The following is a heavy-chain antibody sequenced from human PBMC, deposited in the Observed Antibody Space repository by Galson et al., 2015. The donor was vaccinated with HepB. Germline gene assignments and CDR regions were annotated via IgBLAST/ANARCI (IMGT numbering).Heavy chain of an antibody. Sequence: SLRLSCAASGFAFSGYGMSWVRQAPGKGLEWVSAISGSGGSTYYADAVKGRFTISRDNSRRTLYLHMNSLGDEDTAVYYCAESTVGRGWFDPWGQGTLITVSS. CDR2: ISGSGGST. CDR1: GFAFSGYG. V-gene: IGHV3-23*01. J-gene: IGHJ5*02. D-gene: IGHD1-1*01. CDR3: AESTVGRGWFDP.